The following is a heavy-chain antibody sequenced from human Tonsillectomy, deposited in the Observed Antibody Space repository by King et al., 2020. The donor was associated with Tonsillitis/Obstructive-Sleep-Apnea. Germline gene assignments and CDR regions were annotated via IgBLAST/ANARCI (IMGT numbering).Heavy chain of an antibody. J-gene: IGHJ4*02. Sequence: GQLVQSGAEVKKPGASVKVSCKASAYTFTSYGISWVRQAPGQGLEWMGWINTYNGNTNYAQKFQGRVTMTIDTSTSTAYMELRSLRSDDTAVYYCARGPSSGSYLGHYSFDFWGQGTLVTVSS. CDR1: AYTFTSYG. CDR3: ARGPSSGSYLGHYSFDF. V-gene: IGHV1-18*01. D-gene: IGHD1-26*01. CDR2: INTYNGNT.